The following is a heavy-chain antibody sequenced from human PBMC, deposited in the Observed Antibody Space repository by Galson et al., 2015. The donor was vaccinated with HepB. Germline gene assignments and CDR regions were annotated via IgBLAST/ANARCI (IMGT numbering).Heavy chain of an antibody. Sequence: SLRLSCAASGFTFSSYWMHWVRQAPGKGLVWVSRINSDGSSTSYADSVKGRFTISRDNAKNTLYLQMNSLRAEDTAVYYCAREIGGGWDYYYGMDVWGQGTTVTVSS. V-gene: IGHV3-74*01. CDR1: GFTFSSYW. J-gene: IGHJ6*02. CDR2: INSDGSST. CDR3: AREIGGGWDYYYGMDV. D-gene: IGHD6-19*01.